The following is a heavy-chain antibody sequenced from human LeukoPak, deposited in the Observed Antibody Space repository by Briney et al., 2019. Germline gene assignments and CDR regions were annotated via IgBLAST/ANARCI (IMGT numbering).Heavy chain of an antibody. CDR2: ISYSSSYI. CDR1: GFTFSSYS. J-gene: IGHJ4*02. Sequence: GGSLRLSCAASGFTFSSYSMNWVRQAPGKGLEWVSSISYSSSYIYYADSVKGRFTISRDNAKNSLYLQTNSLRAEDTAVYYCARGGGYDIDYWGQGTLVTVSS. V-gene: IGHV3-21*01. CDR3: ARGGGYDIDY. D-gene: IGHD5-12*01.